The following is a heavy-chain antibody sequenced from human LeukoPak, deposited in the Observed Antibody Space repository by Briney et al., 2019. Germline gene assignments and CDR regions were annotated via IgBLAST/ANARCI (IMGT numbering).Heavy chain of an antibody. CDR3: ARDDRSYGDEFDY. CDR1: GFTFSSYW. V-gene: IGHV3-7*01. CDR2: IKQDGSEK. D-gene: IGHD4-17*01. Sequence: PGGSLRLSCAASGFTFSSYWMSWVRQAPGKGLEWVANIKQDGSEKYYVDSVKGRFTISRDNAKNSLYLQMNSLRAEDTAVYYCARDDRSYGDEFDYWGQGTLVTVSS. J-gene: IGHJ4*02.